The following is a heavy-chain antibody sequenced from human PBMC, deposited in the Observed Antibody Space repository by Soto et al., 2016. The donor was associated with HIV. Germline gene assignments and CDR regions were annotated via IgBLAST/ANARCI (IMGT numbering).Heavy chain of an antibody. CDR1: GYNFTAFF. CDR2: MSPNSGDT. Sequence: QVQLVQSGAEVKKPGAPVKVSCKASGYNFTAFFIHWVRQAPGQRPEWLGLMSPNSGDTKYAQKFQGRVTMTRDTSITTAYMELSSLTIDDTAVYYCARVGLDVWGQGTTVTVSS. CDR3: ARVGLDV. V-gene: IGHV1-2*02. J-gene: IGHJ6*02.